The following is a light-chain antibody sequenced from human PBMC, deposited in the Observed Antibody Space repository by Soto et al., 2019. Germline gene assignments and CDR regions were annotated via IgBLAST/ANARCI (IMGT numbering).Light chain of an antibody. CDR1: QSVSANF. CDR2: GAS. CDR3: QQYGRSGT. J-gene: IGKJ1*01. Sequence: EIVLTQSPGTLSLSPGERATLSCRASQSVSANFLAWYQQKPGQPPRLLISGASSRAAGIPDRFTGSGSGTDFTLTVSRLEPEDFAVYYCQQYGRSGTFGQGTKVEIK. V-gene: IGKV3-20*01.